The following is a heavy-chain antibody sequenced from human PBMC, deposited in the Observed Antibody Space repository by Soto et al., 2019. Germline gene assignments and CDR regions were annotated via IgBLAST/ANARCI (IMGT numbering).Heavy chain of an antibody. CDR2: IIPIFGTA. CDR1: GGTFSSYG. V-gene: IGHV1-69*01. J-gene: IGHJ5*02. D-gene: IGHD3-9*01. CDR3: ARRPGVLRYFDLLLPVGP. Sequence: ASVTVTCTDSGGTFSSYGISRVRQAHGTVLEWMGGIIPIFGTANYAQKFQGRVTITADESTSTAYMELSSLRSEDTAVYYWARRPGVLRYFDLLLPVGPWAQAT.